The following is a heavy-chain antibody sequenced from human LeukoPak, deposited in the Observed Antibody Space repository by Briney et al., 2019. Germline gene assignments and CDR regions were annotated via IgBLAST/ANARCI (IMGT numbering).Heavy chain of an antibody. Sequence: GASVKVSRKVSGYTLTELSMHWVRQAPGEGLEWMGGFDPEDGETIYAQKFQGRVTMTEDTSTDTAYMELSSLRSEDTAVYYCATAIAVAETYYFDYWGQGTLVTVSS. V-gene: IGHV1-24*01. CDR2: FDPEDGET. J-gene: IGHJ4*02. D-gene: IGHD6-19*01. CDR1: GYTLTELS. CDR3: ATAIAVAETYYFDY.